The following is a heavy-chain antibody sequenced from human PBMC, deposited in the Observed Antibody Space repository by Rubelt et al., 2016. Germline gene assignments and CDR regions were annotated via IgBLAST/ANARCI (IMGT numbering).Heavy chain of an antibody. V-gene: IGHV4-34*01. D-gene: IGHD3-16*01. CDR1: GGSFSGYY. CDR2: SNDFGRT. CDR3: ASSNDYVWGSPDS. Sequence: QVQLQQWGAGLLKPSETLFLPCAVYGGSFSGYYWNWIRQPPGKGLEWIGESNDFGRTNYKTSLKSRVTISVDNSKNQFSLKLSSVTAADTAVYYCASSNDYVWGSPDSWGQGTLVTVSS. J-gene: IGHJ4*02.